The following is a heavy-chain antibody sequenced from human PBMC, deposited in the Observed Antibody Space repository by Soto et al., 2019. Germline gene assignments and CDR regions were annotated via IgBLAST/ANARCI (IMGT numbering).Heavy chain of an antibody. J-gene: IGHJ5*02. D-gene: IGHD3-16*02. CDR3: ARLLLSRVDFDP. CDR1: GYSFTSYW. Sequence: GESLKISCKGSGYSFTSYWISWVRQMPGKGLEWMGRIDPSDSYTNYSPSFQGHVTISADKSISTAYLQWSSLKASDTVIYYCARLLLSRVDFDPWGQGTLVTVSS. CDR2: IDPSDSYT. V-gene: IGHV5-10-1*01.